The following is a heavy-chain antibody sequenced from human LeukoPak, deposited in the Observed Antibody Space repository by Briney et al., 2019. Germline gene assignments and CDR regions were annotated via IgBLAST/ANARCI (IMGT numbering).Heavy chain of an antibody. D-gene: IGHD3-22*01. CDR3: ARVVGYYDSSGYRNQYFDY. J-gene: IGHJ4*02. Sequence: PSETLSLTCTVSDGSISSHSWSWIRQPPGKGLEWIGSVYYSGITTYNPSLKSRVTISVGTSKKFFSLKLSSVTAADTAVYYCARVVGYYDSSGYRNQYFDYWGQGTLVTVSS. V-gene: IGHV4-59*11. CDR2: VYYSGIT. CDR1: DGSISSHS.